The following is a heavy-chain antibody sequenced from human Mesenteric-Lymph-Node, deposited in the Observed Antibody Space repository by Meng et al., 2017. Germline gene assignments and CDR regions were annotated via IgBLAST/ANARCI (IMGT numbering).Heavy chain of an antibody. Sequence: SETLSLTCSVSGGSVTSYYWSWIRQPAGKTLEWIGRTKSSGITDYHPSLKSRVTMSVDTSKKQFSLKLTSVTAADTAVYYCARGSGWGGDYWGQGKLVTVSS. CDR1: GGSVTSYY. J-gene: IGHJ4*02. CDR2: TKSSGIT. CDR3: ARGSGWGGDY. V-gene: IGHV4-4*07. D-gene: IGHD6-19*01.